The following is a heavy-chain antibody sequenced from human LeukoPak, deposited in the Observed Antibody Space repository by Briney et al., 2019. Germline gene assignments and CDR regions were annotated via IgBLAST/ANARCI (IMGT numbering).Heavy chain of an antibody. V-gene: IGHV3-7*01. CDR2: INQDGSEE. CDR1: GFTFSNYW. D-gene: IGHD2-21*01. Sequence: GGSLRLSCAASGFTFSNYWMTWVRQAPGKGLEWVAHINQDGSEEHYMDSAKARFTISRDNAKNSLSLQMNSLRAEDTAVYFCARERDCGRFSCGAYYFESWGQGTLVTVSS. J-gene: IGHJ4*02. CDR3: ARERDCGRFSCGAYYFES.